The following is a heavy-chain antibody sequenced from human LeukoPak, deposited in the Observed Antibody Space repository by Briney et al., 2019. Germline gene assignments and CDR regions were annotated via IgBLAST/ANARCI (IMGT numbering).Heavy chain of an antibody. D-gene: IGHD3-22*01. CDR3: ATDAYYYDSSGYSTIVHYFDY. J-gene: IGHJ4*02. Sequence: ASVNVSCKASGYTFTGYYMHWVRQAPGQGLEWMGRINPNSGGTNYAQKFQGRVTMTRDTAISTAYMELSRLRSDDTAVYYCATDAYYYDSSGYSTIVHYFDYWGQGTQVTVSS. V-gene: IGHV1-2*06. CDR2: INPNSGGT. CDR1: GYTFTGYY.